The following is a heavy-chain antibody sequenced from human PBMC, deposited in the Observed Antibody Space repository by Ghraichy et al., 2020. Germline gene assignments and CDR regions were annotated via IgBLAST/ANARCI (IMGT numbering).Heavy chain of an antibody. V-gene: IGHV3-48*02. CDR3: ARLAMASPVNAGWYFDV. CDR2: ISNGGNTI. CDR1: GFSFSHCG. Sequence: SLNISCVTSGFSFSHCGFNWVRQAPGRGLEWIAYISNGGNTIYYADSVKGRFTVSKDNAKNSLYLQMNSLRDDDTAVYFCARLAMASPVNAGWYFDVWGRGTLVTVSS. J-gene: IGHJ2*01. D-gene: IGHD5-24*01.